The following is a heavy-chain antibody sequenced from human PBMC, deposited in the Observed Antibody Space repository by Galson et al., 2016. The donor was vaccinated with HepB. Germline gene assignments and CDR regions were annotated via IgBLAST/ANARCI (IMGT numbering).Heavy chain of an antibody. J-gene: IGHJ4*02. CDR1: GYWFSNYW. V-gene: IGHV5-51*01. D-gene: IGHD1-26*01. CDR2: IYPHDSDT. Sequence: QSGAEVKKPGDSLKISCKVSGYWFSNYWIGWVRQMPGKGLEWMGIIYPHDSDTRYSPSFQGQVTIPADKSIGTTYLQWRSLKASDTAIYYCARGWELHDYWGQGTLVTVSS. CDR3: ARGWELHDY.